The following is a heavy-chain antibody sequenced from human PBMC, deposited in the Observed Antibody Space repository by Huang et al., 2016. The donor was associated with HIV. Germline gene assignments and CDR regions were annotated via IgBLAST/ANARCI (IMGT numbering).Heavy chain of an antibody. CDR1: GGSVSGYY. J-gene: IGHJ4*02. CDR3: ARVWDYYGSGSYSPYFDY. D-gene: IGHD3-10*01. V-gene: IGHV4-34*01. CDR2: INHSGNT. Sequence: QVQLQQWGAGLLKPSETLSLTCGVFGGSVSGYYWSWIRQPPGKGLEWIGEINHSGNTNDNPSLERRVTISVDTSKNHFSLKLRSVTAADTAVYYCARVWDYYGSGSYSPYFDYWGQGTLVTVSS.